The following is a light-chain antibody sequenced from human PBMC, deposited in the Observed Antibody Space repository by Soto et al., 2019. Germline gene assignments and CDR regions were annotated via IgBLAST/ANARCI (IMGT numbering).Light chain of an antibody. V-gene: IGKV3-15*01. J-gene: IGKJ2*01. CDR3: QQYANWPYT. CDR1: QSVSTN. CDR2: GAS. Sequence: EIVMTQSPGTLSVSPGESATLSCRASQSVSTNVAWFQQRPGQPPRLLIYGASGRATGIPARFRGTVSGTEFTLTIGSMQSEDFAVYFCQQYANWPYTFAQGTKLEI.